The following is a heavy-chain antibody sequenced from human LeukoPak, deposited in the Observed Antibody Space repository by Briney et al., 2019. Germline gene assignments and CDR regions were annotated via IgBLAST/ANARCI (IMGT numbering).Heavy chain of an antibody. Sequence: GGSLRLSCAASEFTYSAYAMSWVRHTPGKGPEWVSSISGDGRNTFYADSVKGRFTISRDDSKTTLFLQMNSLRAEDTAIYYCARRYGGWGAFDIWGQGTVVTVSS. CDR2: ISGDGRNT. D-gene: IGHD4-23*01. CDR3: ARRYGGWGAFDI. V-gene: IGHV3-23*01. J-gene: IGHJ3*02. CDR1: EFTYSAYA.